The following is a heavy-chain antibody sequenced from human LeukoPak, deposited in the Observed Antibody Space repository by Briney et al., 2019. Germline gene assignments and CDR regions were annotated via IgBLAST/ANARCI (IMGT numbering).Heavy chain of an antibody. D-gene: IGHD3-10*01. CDR3: ARGIWVSGRYYFDY. J-gene: IGHJ4*02. Sequence: ASVKVSCKVSGYSFTIYTMRCGRQAPGQRRGWMGWIYAGNGETNYSENFQGTVTFTRDAAASTAYMDLSSLSSEDTAAYYCARGIWVSGRYYFDYWGQGTLVTVSS. V-gene: IGHV1-3*01. CDR1: GYSFTIYT. CDR2: IYAGNGET.